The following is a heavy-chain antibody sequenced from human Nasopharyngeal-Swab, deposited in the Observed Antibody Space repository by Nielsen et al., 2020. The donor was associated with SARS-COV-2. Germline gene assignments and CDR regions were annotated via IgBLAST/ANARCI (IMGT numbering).Heavy chain of an antibody. CDR1: GGSISSTTYY. Sequence: SETLSLTCTVSGGSISSTTYYWGWIRQPPGKGLGWIGSMLYTGSTYYNSSLKSRVTISVDTSKNEVYLKLKSVTAADTAVCYCARSPPYYYESTGYKWGQGTLVTVSS. V-gene: IGHV4-39*07. D-gene: IGHD3-22*01. CDR3: ARSPPYYYESTGYK. J-gene: IGHJ4*02. CDR2: MLYTGST.